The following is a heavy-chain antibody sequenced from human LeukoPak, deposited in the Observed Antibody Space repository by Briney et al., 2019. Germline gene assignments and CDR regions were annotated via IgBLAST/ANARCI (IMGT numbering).Heavy chain of an antibody. Sequence: GGSLRLSCAASGFTFSSYAMSWVRQAPGKGLEWVSAISASGGSTYYADSVKGRFTISRDNSKNTLYLQMNSLRAEDTAVYYCAPFSDSSGYYFEAGWGQGTLVTVSS. D-gene: IGHD3-22*01. V-gene: IGHV3-23*01. CDR1: GFTFSSYA. CDR3: APFSDSSGYYFEAG. CDR2: ISASGGST. J-gene: IGHJ4*02.